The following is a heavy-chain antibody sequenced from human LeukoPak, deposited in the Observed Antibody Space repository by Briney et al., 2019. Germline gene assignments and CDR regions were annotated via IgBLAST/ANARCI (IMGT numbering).Heavy chain of an antibody. CDR2: IGGSGSST. CDR3: TKDQTEGY. Sequence: GGSLRLSCAASGFTFGSYAMSWVRQAPGKGLEWVSAIGGSGSSTYYADSVKGRFTISRDNSKNTLYLQMNSLRADDTAVYYCTKDQTEGYWGQGTLVTVSS. V-gene: IGHV3-23*01. D-gene: IGHD1-1*01. J-gene: IGHJ4*02. CDR1: GFTFGSYA.